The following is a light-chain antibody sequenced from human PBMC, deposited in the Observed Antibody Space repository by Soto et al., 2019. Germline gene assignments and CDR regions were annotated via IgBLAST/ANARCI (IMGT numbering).Light chain of an antibody. Sequence: EILMTPSPATLSVSPGERDSLFCRASQSVSRKLAWYQQKPGQAPRLLIYGASTRATGIPARFSGSGSGTEFTLTISSLQYEDFAVYYCQQYNNWHSWTFGQGTKVDIK. CDR3: QQYNNWHSWT. CDR2: GAS. J-gene: IGKJ1*01. CDR1: QSVSRK. V-gene: IGKV3-15*01.